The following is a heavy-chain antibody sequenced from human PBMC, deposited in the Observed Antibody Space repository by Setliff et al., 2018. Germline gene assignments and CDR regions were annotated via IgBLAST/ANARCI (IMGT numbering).Heavy chain of an antibody. J-gene: IGHJ4*02. CDR1: GFTFSNAW. V-gene: IGHV3-15*01. Sequence: GSLRLSCAASGFTFSNAWMSWVRQAPGKGLEWVGRIKSKTDGGTTDYAAPVKGRFTISRDDSKNTLYLQMNSLKTEDTAVYYCTTLYSSSWDPTDGFDYWGQGTLVTVS. CDR2: IKSKTDGGTT. CDR3: TTLYSSSWDPTDGFDY. D-gene: IGHD6-13*01.